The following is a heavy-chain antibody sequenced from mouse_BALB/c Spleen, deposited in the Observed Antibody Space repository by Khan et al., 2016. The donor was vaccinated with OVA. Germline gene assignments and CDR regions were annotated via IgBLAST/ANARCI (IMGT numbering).Heavy chain of an antibody. CDR3: ARQPGYYEGSAMDY. J-gene: IGHJ4*01. V-gene: IGHV5-6*01. D-gene: IGHD2-3*01. CDR2: ISSGGSYT. CDR1: GFTFSSYG. Sequence: DVELVESGGDLVKPGGSLKLSCAASGFTFSSYGMSWVRQTPDKRLEWVTAISSGGSYTYYPDSLKGRFTISRDNAKNPLYLQMSSLKSEDTAMYCCARQPGYYEGSAMDYWGQGTSVTVSS.